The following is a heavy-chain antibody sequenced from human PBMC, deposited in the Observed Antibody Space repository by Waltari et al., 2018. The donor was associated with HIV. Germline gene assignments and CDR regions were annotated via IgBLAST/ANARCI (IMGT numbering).Heavy chain of an antibody. CDR2: AIPMFGTA. Sequence: QVHLVQSGAEVKKPGSSVTVSCQASGGAFVSHSFNWVRQAPGQGLEWMGRAIPMFGTANYARKFQGRVTITADKSTTTAYMELNGLRIDDTAVYYCASARETMGVDFDSWGQGTLVTVS. J-gene: IGHJ5*01. D-gene: IGHD3-3*01. CDR1: GGAFVSHS. V-gene: IGHV1-69*08. CDR3: ASARETMGVDFDS.